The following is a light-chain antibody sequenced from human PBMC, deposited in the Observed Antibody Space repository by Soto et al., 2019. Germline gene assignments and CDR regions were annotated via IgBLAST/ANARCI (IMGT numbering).Light chain of an antibody. Sequence: EIVLTQSPATLSLSPGERATLSCRASQSVSSYLAWYQQKPGQAPRLLIHDASNWATGIPARFSGSGSGTDFTLTISSLEPEDFAVYYCQQRSNWPLTFGGGTKVEIK. J-gene: IGKJ4*01. CDR1: QSVSSY. CDR3: QQRSNWPLT. V-gene: IGKV3-11*01. CDR2: DAS.